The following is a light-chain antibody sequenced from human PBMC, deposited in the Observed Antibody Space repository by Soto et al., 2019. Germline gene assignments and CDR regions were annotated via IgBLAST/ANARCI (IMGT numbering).Light chain of an antibody. J-gene: IGLJ3*02. CDR3: AAWDDSLNGWV. CDR2: SNN. V-gene: IGLV1-44*01. Sequence: QSVLTQPPSASGTPGQRFTISCSGSTSNIGSNTVNWYQQLPGTAPKLLIYSNNHRPSGVPDRFSGSKSGTSASLAISGLQSEDEADYYCAAWDDSLNGWVFGGGTKLTVL. CDR1: TSNIGSNT.